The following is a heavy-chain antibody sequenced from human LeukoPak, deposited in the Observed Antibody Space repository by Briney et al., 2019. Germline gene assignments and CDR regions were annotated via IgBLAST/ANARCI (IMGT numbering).Heavy chain of an antibody. J-gene: IGHJ4*02. CDR3: ARWVYCSSTICPDDY. D-gene: IGHD2-2*01. CDR1: GFTFSSYS. V-gene: IGHV3-21*01. Sequence: NPGGSLRLSCAASGFTFSSYSMNWVRQAPGKGLEWVSSISSSSSYIYYADSVKGRFTISRDNAKNSLYLQMNSLRAEDTAVYYCARWVYCSSTICPDDYWGQGTLVTVSS. CDR2: ISSSSSYI.